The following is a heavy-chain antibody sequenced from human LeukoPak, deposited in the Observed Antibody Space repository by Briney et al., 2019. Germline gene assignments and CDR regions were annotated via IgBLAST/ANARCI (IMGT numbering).Heavy chain of an antibody. CDR3: ARDLGITLPGAFDI. D-gene: IGHD1-20*01. Sequence: GGSLRLSCAASGFTFSSYAMHWVRQAPGEGLEYVSAISSNGGSTYYANSVKGRFTISRDNSKNTLYLQMGSLRAEDMAVYYCARDLGITLPGAFDIWGQGTMVTVSS. V-gene: IGHV3-64*01. J-gene: IGHJ3*02. CDR1: GFTFSSYA. CDR2: ISSNGGST.